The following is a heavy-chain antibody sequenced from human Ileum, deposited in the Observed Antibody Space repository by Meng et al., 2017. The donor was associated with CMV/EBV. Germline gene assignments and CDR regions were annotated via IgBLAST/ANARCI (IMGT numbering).Heavy chain of an antibody. CDR3: ARTEDCHSTRCYTGFDP. Sequence: SISSGDYYWSWIRQPTGKGLEWIGFTYYGGRTYYNPSLKSRVTMSIDTSKNQFSLRLSSVTAADTAVYYCARTEDCHSTRCYTGFDPWGQGTLVTVSS. V-gene: IGHV4-30-4*08. D-gene: IGHD2-2*01. CDR1: SISSGDYY. J-gene: IGHJ5*02. CDR2: TYYGGRT.